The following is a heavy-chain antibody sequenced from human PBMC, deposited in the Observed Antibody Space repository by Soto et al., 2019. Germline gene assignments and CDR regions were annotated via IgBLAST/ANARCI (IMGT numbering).Heavy chain of an antibody. CDR2: IIPIFGTA. V-gene: IGHV1-69*01. D-gene: IGHD3-16*01. J-gene: IGHJ4*02. Sequence: QVQLVQSGAEVKKPGSSVKVSCKASGGTFSSYAISWVRQAPGQGLEWMGGIIPIFGTANYAQKFQGRVTITADESTSTAYMERSSLRSEDTAVYYCARDWGGEMATIGYFDYWGQGTLVTVSS. CDR3: ARDWGGEMATIGYFDY. CDR1: GGTFSSYA.